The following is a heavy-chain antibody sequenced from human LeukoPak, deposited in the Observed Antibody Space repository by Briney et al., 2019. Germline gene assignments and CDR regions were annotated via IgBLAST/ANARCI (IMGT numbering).Heavy chain of an antibody. CDR2: ISGSGGST. Sequence: PGGSLRLSCAASRFTFSNFAMNWVRQAPGKGLEWVSAISGSGGSTYYADSVKGRFTISRDNSKNTLYLQMNSLRAEDTAVYYCAKVTDQTSYGYDYWGQGTLVTVSS. CDR1: RFTFSNFA. D-gene: IGHD5-18*01. CDR3: AKVTDQTSYGYDY. V-gene: IGHV3-23*01. J-gene: IGHJ4*02.